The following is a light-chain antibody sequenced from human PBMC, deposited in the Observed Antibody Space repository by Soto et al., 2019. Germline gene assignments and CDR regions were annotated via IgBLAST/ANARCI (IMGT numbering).Light chain of an antibody. CDR3: RSYTNINTRACV. CDR1: SGDVGSYNR. CDR2: EVT. J-gene: IGLJ1*01. Sequence: LTQPASVSGSPGQSITISCTGTSGDVGSYNRVSWYQQHPGKAPKLIIYEVTDRPSGVSNRFSGSKSGNTASLTISGLQAEDEAEYYCRSYTNINTRACVFGTGTKVT. V-gene: IGLV2-14*01.